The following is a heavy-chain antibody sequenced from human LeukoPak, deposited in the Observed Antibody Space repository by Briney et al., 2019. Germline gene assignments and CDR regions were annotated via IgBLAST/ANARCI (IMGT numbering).Heavy chain of an antibody. J-gene: IGHJ5*02. CDR3: ARDWQGTLFDP. CDR1: GGSISSGGYY. V-gene: IGHV4-31*03. Sequence: SETLSLTCTVSGGSISSGGYYWSWIRQHPGKGLEWIGYIYYSGSTYYNPSLKSRVTISVDTSKNQFSLKLSSVTAADTAVYYCARDWQGTLFDPWGQGTLVTVSS. D-gene: IGHD3-10*01. CDR2: IYYSGST.